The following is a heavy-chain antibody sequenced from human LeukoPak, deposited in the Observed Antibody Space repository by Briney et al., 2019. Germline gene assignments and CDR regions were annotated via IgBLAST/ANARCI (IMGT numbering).Heavy chain of an antibody. D-gene: IGHD3-22*01. J-gene: IGHJ5*02. CDR3: AREGNYYDSSSYFYDWFDP. Sequence: ASVKVSCKTSGYTFTSYAIHWVRQAPGQRLEWMGWINAGNGNTKYSQKFQGRVTIIRDTSVSTAYMDLSSLRSEDTAVYYCAREGNYYDSSSYFYDWFDPWGQGTLVTVSS. CDR1: GYTFTSYA. V-gene: IGHV1-3*01. CDR2: INAGNGNT.